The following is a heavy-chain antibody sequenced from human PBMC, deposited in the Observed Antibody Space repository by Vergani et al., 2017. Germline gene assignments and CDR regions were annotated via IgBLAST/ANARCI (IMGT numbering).Heavy chain of an antibody. CDR1: GASIRSSNYY. V-gene: IGHV4-39*01. Sequence: QLQLQESGPGLLKPSATLSLTCSVSGASIRSSNYYWGWIRQPPGKGLEWIGSIYNSGNGDSSSSLKSRVTISADTSKNQFSLKLMSVTAADTAVYFCARHSTVEWLVKLGWIDPWGQGILVTVSS. CDR2: IYNSGNG. CDR3: ARHSTVEWLVKLGWIDP. D-gene: IGHD6-19*01. J-gene: IGHJ5*02.